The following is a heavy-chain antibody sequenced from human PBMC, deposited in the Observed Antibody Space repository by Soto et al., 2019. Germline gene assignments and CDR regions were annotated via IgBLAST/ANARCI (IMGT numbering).Heavy chain of an antibody. J-gene: IGHJ6*02. V-gene: IGHV1-8*01. CDR2: MNPNSGNT. CDR1: EYTFTSYD. D-gene: IGHD6-19*01. Sequence: QVQLVQSGAEVKKPGASVKVSCKASEYTFTSYDINWVRQATGQGLEWMGWMNPNSGNTGYAQKFQGRVTMTRNTSIRTAYMELSSLRSEDTAVYYCARDHSSGWYGPYYYYGMDVWGQGTTVTVSS. CDR3: ARDHSSGWYGPYYYYGMDV.